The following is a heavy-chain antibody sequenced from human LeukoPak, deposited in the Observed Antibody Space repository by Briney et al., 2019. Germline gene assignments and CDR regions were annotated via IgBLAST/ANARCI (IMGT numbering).Heavy chain of an antibody. Sequence: ASVKVSCKASGYTFTSYYMHWVRQAPGQGLEWMGIINPSGCSTSYAQKLQGRVTMTRDMSTSTVYMELSSLRSEDTAVYYCARAQFSYYYDSSGYYSGGNWFDPWGQGTLVTVSS. J-gene: IGHJ5*02. CDR1: GYTFTSYY. V-gene: IGHV1-46*01. D-gene: IGHD3-22*01. CDR2: INPSGCST. CDR3: ARAQFSYYYDSSGYYSGGNWFDP.